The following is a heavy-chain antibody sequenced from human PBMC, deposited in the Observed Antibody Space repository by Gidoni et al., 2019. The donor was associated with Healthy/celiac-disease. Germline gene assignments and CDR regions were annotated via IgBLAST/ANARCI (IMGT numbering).Heavy chain of an antibody. J-gene: IGHJ6*02. CDR1: GGSFSGYY. CDR3: ARGRRIAARAGYYYYYGMDV. D-gene: IGHD6-6*01. Sequence: QVQLQPCGAGLLKPSETLSLTCAVYGGSFSGYYCSCICQPPGTGLEWIGEINHSGSTNYNQSLKSRVTISVDTSKNQFSLKLSSVTAADTAVYYCARGRRIAARAGYYYYYGMDVWGQGTTVTVSS. V-gene: IGHV4-34*01. CDR2: INHSGST.